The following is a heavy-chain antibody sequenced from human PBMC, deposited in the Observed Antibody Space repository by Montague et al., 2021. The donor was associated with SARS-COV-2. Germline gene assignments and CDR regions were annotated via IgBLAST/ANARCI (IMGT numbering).Heavy chain of an antibody. J-gene: IGHJ4*02. Sequence: CAISGDSVPSNSVSCNWNMQSPSRDLEWLGWTYYRSKRSNEYALSVKSRITITPDTSKNQLSLQLTSVTPEDPALYYCTRADKGVQDYWGQGSQVTVSS. D-gene: IGHD3-10*01. CDR1: GDSVPSNSVS. V-gene: IGHV6-1*01. CDR3: TRADKGVQDY. CDR2: TYYRSKRSN.